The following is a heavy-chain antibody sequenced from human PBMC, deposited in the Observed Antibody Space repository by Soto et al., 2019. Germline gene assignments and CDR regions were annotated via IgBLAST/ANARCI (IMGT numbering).Heavy chain of an antibody. Sequence: PGGSLRLSCAASGFTFSSYAMHWVRQAPGEGLEWVSTIKDSGDSTYYLDSVRGRFTISRDYSRNTLYLQMTSLRAEDTALYHCVKGGASYTSCWYANWGQGIQVTVSS. CDR1: GFTFSSYA. CDR3: VKGGASYTSCWYAN. CDR2: IKDSGDST. D-gene: IGHD6-13*01. J-gene: IGHJ4*02. V-gene: IGHV3-23*01.